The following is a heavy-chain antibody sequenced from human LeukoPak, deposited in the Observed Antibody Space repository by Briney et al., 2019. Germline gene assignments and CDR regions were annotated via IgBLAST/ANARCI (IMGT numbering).Heavy chain of an antibody. CDR1: GFTFTSSA. CDR2: IVVGSSNT. V-gene: IGHV1-58*02. Sequence: ASVKVSCKASGFTFTSSAMQWVRQARGQRLEWIGWIVVGSSNTNYAQKFQERVTMTRDTSISTAYMELSRLRSDDTAVYYCASKGGGDCYLKNCAFDIWGQGTMVTVSS. CDR3: ASKGGGDCYLKNCAFDI. D-gene: IGHD2-21*01. J-gene: IGHJ3*02.